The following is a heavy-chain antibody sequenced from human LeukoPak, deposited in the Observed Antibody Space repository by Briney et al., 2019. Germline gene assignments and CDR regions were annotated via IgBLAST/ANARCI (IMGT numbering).Heavy chain of an antibody. CDR2: ISTSSSTI. CDR1: GFTFSSYS. CDR3: ARVPNYGVHYFDY. Sequence: QTGGSLRLSCTASGFTFSSYSMNWVRQAPGKGLEWVSYISTSSSTIYYADSVKGRFTISRDNAKNSLFLQMNSLRAEDTAIYYCARVPNYGVHYFDYWGQGTLVTVSS. D-gene: IGHD1-7*01. J-gene: IGHJ4*02. V-gene: IGHV3-48*04.